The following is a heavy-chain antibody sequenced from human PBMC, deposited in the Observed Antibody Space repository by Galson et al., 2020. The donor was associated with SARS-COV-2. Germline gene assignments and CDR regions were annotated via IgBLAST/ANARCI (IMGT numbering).Heavy chain of an antibody. Sequence: GEALKIPFATPGFTFSGYDMSLVPQAPGKGLELVSTNSGTGDTTYYAYSVKGRFTISRDNSKSTLYLQMNSLRAEDTAVYYCAKPRELLISTHRHFDYWGHRTLVTVS. CDR2: NSGTGDTT. CDR3: AKPRELLISTHRHFDY. V-gene: IGHV3-23*01. J-gene: IGHJ4*01. D-gene: IGHD1-7*01. CDR1: GFTFSGYD.